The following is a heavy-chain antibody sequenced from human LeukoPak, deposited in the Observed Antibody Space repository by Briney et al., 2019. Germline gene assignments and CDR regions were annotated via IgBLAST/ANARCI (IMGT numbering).Heavy chain of an antibody. V-gene: IGHV5-51*01. Sequence: GESLKISCKGSGYTFTSYWLGWVRQMPGKGLEWMGIIYPGDSNTRYSPSFQGQVTISADKSISTAYLQWSSLKASDTAMYYCATGASKVTTDFANYWGQGTQVAVSS. CDR3: ATGASKVTTDFANY. CDR1: GYTFTSYW. CDR2: IYPGDSNT. D-gene: IGHD4-17*01. J-gene: IGHJ4*02.